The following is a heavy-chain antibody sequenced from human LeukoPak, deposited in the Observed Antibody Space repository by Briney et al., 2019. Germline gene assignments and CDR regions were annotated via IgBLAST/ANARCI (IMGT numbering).Heavy chain of an antibody. J-gene: IGHJ3*02. Sequence: PSETLSLTCTVSGGSMSSSSYYWVWFRQPPGKGLEWIGSMSYSGGTYYNPSLKSRLTISLHTSKNQFSLRLSSVTAADTAVYYCARHRRNYDILTGYYAGPLDIWGQGTKVTVSS. CDR2: MSYSGGT. CDR1: GGSMSSSSYY. V-gene: IGHV4-39*01. CDR3: ARHRRNYDILTGYYAGPLDI. D-gene: IGHD3-9*01.